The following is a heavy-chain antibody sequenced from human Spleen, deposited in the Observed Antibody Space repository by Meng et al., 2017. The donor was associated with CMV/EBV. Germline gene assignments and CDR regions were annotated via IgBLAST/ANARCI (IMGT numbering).Heavy chain of an antibody. CDR1: GFTFSSYA. CDR2: IAGNGANK. J-gene: IGHJ4*02. Sequence: GESLKISCATSGFTFSSYAMDWVRQAPGKGLEWVSTIAGNGANKYYADSVKGRFTISTANSKNTLYLHMSSLRADDTAVYFCAGADNWNYLDYWGQGTLVTVSS. V-gene: IGHV3-23*01. D-gene: IGHD1-20*01. CDR3: AGADNWNYLDY.